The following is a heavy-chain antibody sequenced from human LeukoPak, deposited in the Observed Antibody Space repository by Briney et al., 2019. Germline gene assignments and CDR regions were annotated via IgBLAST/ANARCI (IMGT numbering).Heavy chain of an antibody. Sequence: GGSLRLSCAASGFTFSSYAMSWVRQARGKGLEWVSAISGSGGSTYYADSVKGRFTISRDNSKNTLYLQMNSLRAEDTAVYYCAKDKEYSSSKFDYWGQGTLVTVSS. CDR2: ISGSGGST. CDR3: AKDKEYSSSKFDY. CDR1: GFTFSSYA. V-gene: IGHV3-23*01. J-gene: IGHJ4*02. D-gene: IGHD6-6*01.